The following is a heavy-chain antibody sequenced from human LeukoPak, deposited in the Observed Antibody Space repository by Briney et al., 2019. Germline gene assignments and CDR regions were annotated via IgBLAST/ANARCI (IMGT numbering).Heavy chain of an antibody. CDR2: IIPIFGTP. CDR3: ARGDYYDSSGLFDY. D-gene: IGHD3-22*01. CDR1: GGTFSRYA. V-gene: IGHV1-69*06. J-gene: IGHJ4*02. Sequence: ASVKVSCKASGGTFSRYAISWVRQAPGQGLEWMGRIIPIFGTPNYAQKFQGRVTISADRSTNTAYMEVTSLRSEDAAVYYCARGDYYDSSGLFDYWSQGTLVTVSS.